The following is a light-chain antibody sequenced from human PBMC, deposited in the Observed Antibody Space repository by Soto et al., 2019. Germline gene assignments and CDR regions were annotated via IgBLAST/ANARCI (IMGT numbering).Light chain of an antibody. CDR2: EVS. V-gene: IGLV2-14*01. CDR1: SSDVGGYNY. Sequence: QSVLTQPASVSGSPGQSITISCTGTSSDVGGYNYVSWYQQHPGKAPKLMIYEVSYRPSGVSNRFSGSKSGNTASLTISGLQAEDEADYYCSSYTSRSTLFGGGTKLTVL. J-gene: IGLJ2*01. CDR3: SSYTSRSTL.